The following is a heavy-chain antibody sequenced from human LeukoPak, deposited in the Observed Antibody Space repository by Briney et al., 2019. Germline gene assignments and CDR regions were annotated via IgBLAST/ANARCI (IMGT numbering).Heavy chain of an antibody. Sequence: PGGSLRLSCAASEFIFSGYWMNWVRQAPGKGLEWVANIKQDGSEKQYVDSVRGRFTISRDNAKNSLYLQMNSLRVEDTDVYYCARDGFVGAADYWGQGTLVTVSS. J-gene: IGHJ4*02. V-gene: IGHV3-7*01. CDR1: EFIFSGYW. CDR3: ARDGFVGAADY. D-gene: IGHD6-13*01. CDR2: IKQDGSEK.